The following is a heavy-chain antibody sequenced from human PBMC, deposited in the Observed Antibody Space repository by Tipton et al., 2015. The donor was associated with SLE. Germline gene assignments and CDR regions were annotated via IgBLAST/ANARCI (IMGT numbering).Heavy chain of an antibody. CDR1: GVSLSSHY. CDR2: IHYSGTT. V-gene: IGHV4-59*11. CDR3: ARGVRIAVVKGWYFDL. J-gene: IGHJ2*01. D-gene: IGHD6-19*01. Sequence: TLSLTCTVSGVSLSSHYWSWIRQSPGKGLEWIGYIHYSGTTSYNPSFKSRVTMSADTSKNQFSLKLNSVTAADTAVYYCARGVRIAVVKGWYFDLWGRGTLVTASS.